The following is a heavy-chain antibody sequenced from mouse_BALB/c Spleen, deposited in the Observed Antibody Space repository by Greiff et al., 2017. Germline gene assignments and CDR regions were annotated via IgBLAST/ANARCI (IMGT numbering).Heavy chain of an antibody. CDR1: GYSITSDYA. CDR2: ISYSGST. J-gene: IGHJ3*01. Sequence: EVQLQESGPGLVKPSQSLSLTCTVTGYSITSDYAWNWIRQFPGNKLEWMGYISYSGSTSYNPSLKSRISITRDTSKNQFFLQLNSVTTEDTATYYCARDDGYYGEAWFAYWGQGTLVTVSA. CDR3: ARDDGYYGEAWFAY. D-gene: IGHD2-3*01. V-gene: IGHV3-2*02.